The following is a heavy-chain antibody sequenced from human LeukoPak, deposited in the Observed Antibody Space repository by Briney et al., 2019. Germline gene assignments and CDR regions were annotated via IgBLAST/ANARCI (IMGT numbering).Heavy chain of an antibody. V-gene: IGHV4-34*01. CDR3: ASRSNKLKIVPAAPDGPGSGAFDI. CDR2: INHSGST. CDR1: GGSFSGYY. J-gene: IGHJ3*02. Sequence: PSETLSLTCAVYGGSFSGYYWSWIRQPPGKGLEWIGEINHSGSTNYNPSLKSRVTISVDTSKNQFSLKLSSVTAADTAVYYCASRSNKLKIVPAAPDGPGSGAFDIWGQGTMVTVSS. D-gene: IGHD2-2*01.